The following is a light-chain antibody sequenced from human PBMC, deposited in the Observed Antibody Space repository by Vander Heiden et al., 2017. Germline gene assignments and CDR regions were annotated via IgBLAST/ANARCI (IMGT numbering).Light chain of an antibody. J-gene: IGLJ2*01. CDR1: RSHVAGYNY. V-gene: IGLV2-11*01. CDR2: DVS. CDR3: CSYAGSYTPVV. Sequence: QAALTQPRSVSGPPGQSVTISCTGTRSHVAGYNYVSCYQQPPGKAPKLMLSDVSRRPSGLPDRFSGTKSGNTASLTISGLEADDDADYYCCSYAGSYTPVVFGAGTKLTVL.